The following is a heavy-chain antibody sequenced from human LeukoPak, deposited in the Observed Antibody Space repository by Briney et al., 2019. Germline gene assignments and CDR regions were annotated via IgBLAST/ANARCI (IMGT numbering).Heavy chain of an antibody. D-gene: IGHD3-3*01. CDR1: GGSISGYY. Sequence: SETLSLTCTVSGGSISGYYWGWLRQPPGKGLEWIGSIYYSGSTYYNPSLKSRVTISVDTSKNQFSLKLSSVTAADTAVYYCASCYDFWSGYCFDYWGQGTLVTVSS. V-gene: IGHV4-39*01. J-gene: IGHJ4*02. CDR2: IYYSGST. CDR3: ASCYDFWSGYCFDY.